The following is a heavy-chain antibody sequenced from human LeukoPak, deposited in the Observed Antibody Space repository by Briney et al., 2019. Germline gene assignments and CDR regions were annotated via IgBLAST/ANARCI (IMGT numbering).Heavy chain of an antibody. CDR2: IRSKAYGGTT. D-gene: IGHD1-26*01. V-gene: IGHV3-49*04. J-gene: IGHJ4*02. Sequence: GGSLRLSCTASGFTFGDYAMSWVRQAPGKGLEWVGFIRSKAYGGTTEYAASVKGRFTISRDDSKSIAYLQMNSLKTEDTAVYYCTRDRPGGSYGVLGYWGQGTLVTVSS. CDR3: TRDRPGGSYGVLGY. CDR1: GFTFGDYA.